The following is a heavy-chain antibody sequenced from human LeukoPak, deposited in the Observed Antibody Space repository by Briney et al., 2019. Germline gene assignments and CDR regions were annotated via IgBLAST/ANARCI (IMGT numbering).Heavy chain of an antibody. CDR3: ARDSSGYQ. J-gene: IGHJ4*02. V-gene: IGHV3-7*01. Sequence: GVSLRLSCAASGFTFSTYWMSWVRQAPGKGLEWVANIKEDGSEKYYGDSVKGRFTISRDNAKNSLYLQMNSLRAEDTAVYYCARDSSGYQWGQGTLVTVSS. CDR1: GFTFSTYW. D-gene: IGHD3-22*01. CDR2: IKEDGSEK.